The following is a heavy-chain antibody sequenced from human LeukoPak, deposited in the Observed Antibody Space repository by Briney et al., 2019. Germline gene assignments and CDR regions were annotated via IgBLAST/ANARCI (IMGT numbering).Heavy chain of an antibody. D-gene: IGHD1-26*01. CDR1: GGSISSGDYY. CDR3: ARSQSVGATRDYFDY. J-gene: IGHJ4*02. Sequence: SETLSLTCTVSGGSISSGDYYWSWIRQPPGKGLEWIGYIYYSGSTYYNPSLKSRVTISVDTPKNQFSLKLSSVTAADTAVYYCARSQSVGATRDYFDYWGQGTLVTVSS. CDR2: IYYSGST. V-gene: IGHV4-30-4*08.